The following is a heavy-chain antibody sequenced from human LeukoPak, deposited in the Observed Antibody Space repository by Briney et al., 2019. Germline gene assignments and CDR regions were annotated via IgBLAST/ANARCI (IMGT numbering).Heavy chain of an antibody. Sequence: ASETLSLTCTVSGGSISSYYWSWIRQPPGKGLEWIGYIYYSGSTNYNPSLKSRVTISVDTSKNQFSLKLSSVTAADTAVYYCARGGTGVSTYGAFDMWGQGTMVTVSS. CDR1: GGSISSYY. CDR3: ARGGTGVSTYGAFDM. CDR2: IYYSGST. J-gene: IGHJ3*02. V-gene: IGHV4-59*01. D-gene: IGHD3-10*01.